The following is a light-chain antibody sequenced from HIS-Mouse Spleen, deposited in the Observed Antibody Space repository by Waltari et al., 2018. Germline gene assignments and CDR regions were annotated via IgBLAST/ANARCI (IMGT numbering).Light chain of an antibody. CDR1: SSAVGGYKS. CDR3: SSYAGSNNLV. CDR2: EVS. J-gene: IGLJ2*01. V-gene: IGLV2-8*01. Sequence: QSALTQPPSASGSPGQSVTISCTGTSSAVGGYKSVPWYQQHPGKAPKLMIYEVSKRPSGVPDRFSGSKSGNTASLTVSGLQAEDEADYYCSSYAGSNNLVFGGGTKLTVL.